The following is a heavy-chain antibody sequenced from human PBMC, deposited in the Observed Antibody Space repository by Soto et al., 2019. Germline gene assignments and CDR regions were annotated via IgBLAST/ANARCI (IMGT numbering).Heavy chain of an antibody. J-gene: IGHJ4*02. Sequence: VGSKRLSCAASEFNFRSYSMSWVRQAPGKGLEWVSAISGSGGSTYYADSVKGRFTISRDNSKNTLYLQMNSLRAEDTAVYYCAKTPSIAVAGTLDYWGQGTLVTVSS. D-gene: IGHD6-19*01. V-gene: IGHV3-23*01. CDR3: AKTPSIAVAGTLDY. CDR2: ISGSGGST. CDR1: EFNFRSYS.